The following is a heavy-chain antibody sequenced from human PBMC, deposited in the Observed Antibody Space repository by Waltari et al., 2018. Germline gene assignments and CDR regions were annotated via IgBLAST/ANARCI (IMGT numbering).Heavy chain of an antibody. V-gene: IGHV1-69-2*01. J-gene: IGHJ3*01. Sequence: EVQLLQSGTELKKPGSTVTISSQVAGYRFTDYYILWVQKVPGKGPQWMGLVDPEDGETIYAERFQGRVTITADTSTETAFMELSSLTSDDTAVYYCVTALGDRSSASRPFDVWGLGTLITVSS. CDR2: VDPEDGET. D-gene: IGHD3-10*01. CDR3: VTALGDRSSASRPFDV. CDR1: GYRFTDYY.